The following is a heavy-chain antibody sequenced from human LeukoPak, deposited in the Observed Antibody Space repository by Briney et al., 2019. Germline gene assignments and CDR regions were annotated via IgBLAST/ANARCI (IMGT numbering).Heavy chain of an antibody. V-gene: IGHV1-18*01. CDR2: ISAYNGNT. J-gene: IGHJ4*02. D-gene: IGHD3-16*01. CDR1: GYTFTSYG. CDR3: ARSLGWLRLGAYFDH. Sequence: ASVKVSCKASGYTFTSYGISWVRQAPGQGLEWMGWISAYNGNTNYAQKLQGRVTMTTDTSTSTAYMELRSLRSDDTAVYYCARSLGWLRLGAYFDHWGQGTLVTVSS.